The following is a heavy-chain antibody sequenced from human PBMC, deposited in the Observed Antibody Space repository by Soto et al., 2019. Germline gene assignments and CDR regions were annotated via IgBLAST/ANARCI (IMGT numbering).Heavy chain of an antibody. Sequence: QVQLVQSGAEVKKPGASVKVSCKASGYTFTSYGISWVRQAPGQGLEWMGWISAYNGNTNYAQKLQGRVTMTTDTSTSTAYMELRSLGSDDTAVYYWASDPRLGVVAATGNWFDPWGQGTLVTVSS. CDR1: GYTFTSYG. CDR2: ISAYNGNT. J-gene: IGHJ5*02. V-gene: IGHV1-18*01. CDR3: ASDPRLGVVAATGNWFDP. D-gene: IGHD2-15*01.